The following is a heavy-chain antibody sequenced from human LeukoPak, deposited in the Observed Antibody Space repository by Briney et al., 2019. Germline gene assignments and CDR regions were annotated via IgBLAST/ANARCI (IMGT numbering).Heavy chain of an antibody. CDR3: ARNNTSAFDS. D-gene: IGHD1/OR15-1a*01. J-gene: IGHJ4*02. CDR2: IYYSGST. CDR1: GGSIRSYSDS. Sequence: PSETLSLTCAVSGGSIRSYSDSWGWIRQPPGKGLEWIATIYYSGSTYYNPSLKSRVTIFVDTYRNQFSLELTSVTAADTAVYYCARNNTSAFDSWGQGTLVTVSS. V-gene: IGHV4-39*01.